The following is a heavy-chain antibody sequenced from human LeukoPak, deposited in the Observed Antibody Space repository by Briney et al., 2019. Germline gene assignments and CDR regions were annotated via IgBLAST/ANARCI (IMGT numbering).Heavy chain of an antibody. CDR3: ARADCSGGSCYLRY. CDR1: GYTFTGYY. Sequence: ASVKVSCKASGYTFTGYYMHWVRQAPGQGLEWMGWINPNSGGTNYAQKFQGRVTMTRDTSISTAYMELIRLRSDDTAVYYCARADCSGGSCYLRYWGQGTLVTVSS. CDR2: INPNSGGT. J-gene: IGHJ4*02. V-gene: IGHV1-2*02. D-gene: IGHD2-15*01.